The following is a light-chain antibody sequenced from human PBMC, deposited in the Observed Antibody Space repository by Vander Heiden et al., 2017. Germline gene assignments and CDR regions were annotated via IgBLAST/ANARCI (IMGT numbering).Light chain of an antibody. CDR2: SNN. CDR3: AAWDDSLNGPV. Sequence: QSVLTQPPSASGTPGQRVTISCSGSSSNIGSNTVNWYQQFPKTAPKLLIYSNNQRPSGVPDRFSGSKSGTSASLAISGLQSEDEADYYCAAWDDSLNGPVFGGGTKL. CDR1: SSNIGSNT. V-gene: IGLV1-44*01. J-gene: IGLJ3*02.